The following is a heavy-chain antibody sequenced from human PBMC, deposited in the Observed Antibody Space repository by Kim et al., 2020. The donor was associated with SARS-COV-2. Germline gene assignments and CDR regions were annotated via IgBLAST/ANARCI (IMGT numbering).Heavy chain of an antibody. CDR2: IYYSGST. J-gene: IGHJ6*02. Sequence: SETLSLTCTVSGGSISSGGYYWSWIRQHPGKGLEWIGYIYYSGSTYYNPSLKSRVTISVDTSKNQFSLKLSSVTAADTAVYYCAREPGTHYYYYGMDVWGQGTTVTVSS. V-gene: IGHV4-31*03. CDR3: AREPGTHYYYYGMDV. CDR1: GGSISSGGYY.